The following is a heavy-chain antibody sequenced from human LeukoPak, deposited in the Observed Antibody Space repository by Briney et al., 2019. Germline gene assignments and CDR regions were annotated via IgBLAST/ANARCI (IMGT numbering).Heavy chain of an antibody. V-gene: IGHV1-18*04. CDR3: ARDRDLLWFGAHAAFDI. J-gene: IGHJ3*02. D-gene: IGHD3-10*01. CDR1: GYTFTSYG. CDR2: ISAYNGNT. Sequence: ASVTVSCKASGYTFTSYGISWVRQAPGQGLEGMGWISAYNGNTNYAQKLQGRVTMTTDTSTSTAYMELRSLRSDDTAVCYCARDRDLLWFGAHAAFDIWGQGTMVTVSS.